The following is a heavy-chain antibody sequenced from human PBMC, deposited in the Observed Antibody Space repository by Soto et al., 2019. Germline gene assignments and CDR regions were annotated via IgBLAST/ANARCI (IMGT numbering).Heavy chain of an antibody. J-gene: IGHJ4*02. V-gene: IGHV1-69*17. CDR2: IIPIFDIP. Sequence: QGQLVQSGAEVKKPGSSVRVSCKASGVTFNKYTVSWVRQVPGQGLEWMGGIIPIFDIPTYAQKFQGRLTITSDKSTSTAYMDLSSLTSEDTAFYYCAISEKVVPQDYWGRGTLVTVSS. D-gene: IGHD2-21*01. CDR3: AISEKVVPQDY. CDR1: GVTFNKYT.